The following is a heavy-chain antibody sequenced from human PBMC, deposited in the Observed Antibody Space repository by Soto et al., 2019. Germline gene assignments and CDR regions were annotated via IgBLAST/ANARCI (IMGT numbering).Heavy chain of an antibody. D-gene: IGHD6-19*01. CDR3: ATNPTRGSGWVFDY. V-gene: IGHV4-31*03. CDR2: IYYSGST. Sequence: SETLSLTCTVSGGSISSGGYYWSWIRQHPGKGLEWIGYIYYSGSTYYNPSLKSRVTISVDTSKNQFSLKLSSVTAADTAVYYCATNPTRGSGWVFDYWGQGTLVTVSS. CDR1: GGSISSGGYY. J-gene: IGHJ4*02.